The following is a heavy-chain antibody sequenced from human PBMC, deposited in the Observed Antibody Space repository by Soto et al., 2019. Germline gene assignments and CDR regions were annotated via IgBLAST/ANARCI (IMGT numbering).Heavy chain of an antibody. D-gene: IGHD4-17*01. CDR1: GGSISSYY. CDR3: AREARTVDWFDP. V-gene: IGHV4-59*01. J-gene: IGHJ5*02. Sequence: SETLSLTCTVSGGSISSYYWSWIRQPPGKGLEWIGYISYSGSTNYNPSLKSRVTISVDTSKNQFSLKLSSVTAADTAVYYCAREARTVDWFDPWGQGTLVTVSS. CDR2: ISYSGST.